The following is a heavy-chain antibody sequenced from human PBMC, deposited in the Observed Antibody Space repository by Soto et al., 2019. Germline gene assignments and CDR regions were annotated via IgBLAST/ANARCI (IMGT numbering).Heavy chain of an antibody. D-gene: IGHD1-1*01. J-gene: IGHJ5*02. Sequence: PGGSLRLSCAASGFTFSSYGMHWVRQAPGKGLEWVAVISYDGSNKYYADSVKGRFTISRDNSKNTLYLQMNSLREEDTAVYYCAKDKNEPGPWGQGTLVTVSS. CDR3: AKDKNEPGP. CDR2: ISYDGSNK. CDR1: GFTFSSYG. V-gene: IGHV3-30*18.